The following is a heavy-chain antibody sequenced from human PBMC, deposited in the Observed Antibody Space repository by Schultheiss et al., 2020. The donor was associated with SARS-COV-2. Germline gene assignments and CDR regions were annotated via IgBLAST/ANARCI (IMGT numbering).Heavy chain of an antibody. Sequence: SETLSLTCTVSGGSISSGTDYWSWVRQAPGKGLEWLASIYYSGSIYYNPSLKSRVTISVDTSKNQFSLKLSSVTAADTAVYYCAREVLYYYDSSGYYVPYYYYGMDVWGQGTTVTVSS. CDR2: IYYSGSI. V-gene: IGHV4-39*07. CDR1: GGSISSGTDY. D-gene: IGHD3-22*01. CDR3: AREVLYYYDSSGYYVPYYYYGMDV. J-gene: IGHJ6*02.